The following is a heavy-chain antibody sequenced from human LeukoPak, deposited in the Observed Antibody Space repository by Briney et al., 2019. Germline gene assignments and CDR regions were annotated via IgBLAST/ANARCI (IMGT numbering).Heavy chain of an antibody. V-gene: IGHV1-2*02. D-gene: IGHD6-19*01. Sequence: ASVKVSCKASGYTFTGYYMHWVRQAPGQGLEWMGWINPNSDGTNYAQKFQGRVTMTRDTSISTAYMELSRLRSDDTAVYYCARGSSGWYYYYWGQGTLVTVSS. CDR2: INPNSDGT. J-gene: IGHJ4*02. CDR3: ARGSSGWYYYY. CDR1: GYTFTGYY.